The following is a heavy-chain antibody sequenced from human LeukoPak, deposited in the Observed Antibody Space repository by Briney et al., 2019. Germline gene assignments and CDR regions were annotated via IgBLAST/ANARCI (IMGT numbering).Heavy chain of an antibody. CDR2: INPDRGGT. CDR1: GYTFTAYH. V-gene: IGHV1-2*06. D-gene: IGHD3-16*02. CDR3: ARGPYDYVWGNYRYTGDAFDI. Sequence: GASVKVSCTASGYTFTAYHMHWVRQAPGQGLEWMGRINPDRGGTNYAQKFQGRVTMTRDKSISTAYMELTSLRSDDTAVYYCARGPYDYVWGNYRYTGDAFDIWGHGTVVTVSS. J-gene: IGHJ3*02.